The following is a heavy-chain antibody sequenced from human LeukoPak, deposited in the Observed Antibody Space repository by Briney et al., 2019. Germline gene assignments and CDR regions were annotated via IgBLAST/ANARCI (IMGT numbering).Heavy chain of an antibody. CDR2: ISYDGGNK. J-gene: IGHJ5*02. D-gene: IGHD6-6*01. V-gene: IGHV3-30*18. CDR3: AKEGGQLVGNWFDP. Sequence: GGSLRLSCAASGFTFSSYGMHWVRQAPGKGLEWVAVISYDGGNKYYADSVKGRFTISRDNSKNTLYLQMNSLRAEDTAVYYCAKEGGQLVGNWFDPWGQGTLVTVSS. CDR1: GFTFSSYG.